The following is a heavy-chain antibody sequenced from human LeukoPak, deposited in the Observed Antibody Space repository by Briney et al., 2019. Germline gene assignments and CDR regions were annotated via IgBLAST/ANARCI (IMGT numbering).Heavy chain of an antibody. CDR1: GFTFSKYA. J-gene: IGHJ4*02. Sequence: GGSLRLSCAASGFTFSKYAMSWVRQAPGKGLEWVSGISGSGGGPYYADSVKGRFTISRDNSKNTLYLQMNSLRAEDTAVYYCAKGIQLWFPYYFDYWGQGTLVTVSS. CDR2: ISGSGGGP. CDR3: AKGIQLWFPYYFDY. D-gene: IGHD5-18*01. V-gene: IGHV3-23*01.